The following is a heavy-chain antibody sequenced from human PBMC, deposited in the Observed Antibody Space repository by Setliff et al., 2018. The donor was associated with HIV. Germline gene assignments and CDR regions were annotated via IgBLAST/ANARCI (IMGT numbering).Heavy chain of an antibody. CDR2: INPNSSDT. CDR1: GYTFTDYY. Sequence: ASVKVSCKASGYTFTDYYIHWVRQAPGQGLEWMGWINPNSSDTNYAQKFQGRVTMTRDTSITTAYMELSRLGSDDTAVYYCATDDYGGDSFDNWGQGTLVTVSS. J-gene: IGHJ4*02. CDR3: ATDDYGGDSFDN. D-gene: IGHD4-17*01. V-gene: IGHV1-2*02.